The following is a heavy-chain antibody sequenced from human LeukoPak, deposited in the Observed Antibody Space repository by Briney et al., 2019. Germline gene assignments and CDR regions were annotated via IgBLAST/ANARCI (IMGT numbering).Heavy chain of an antibody. CDR2: ISYDGSNK. CDR1: GFTFSSYG. D-gene: IGHD6-13*01. Sequence: GRSLRLSCAASGFTFSSYGMHWVRQAPGKGLEWVAVISYDGSNKYYADSVKGRFTISRDNAKNSLYLQMNSLRAEDTAVYYCASRSQIDYWGQGTLVTVSS. J-gene: IGHJ4*02. CDR3: ASRSQIDY. V-gene: IGHV3-30*03.